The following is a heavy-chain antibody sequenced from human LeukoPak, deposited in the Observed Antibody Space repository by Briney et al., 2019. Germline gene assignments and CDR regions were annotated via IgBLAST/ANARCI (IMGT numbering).Heavy chain of an antibody. CDR1: GGSISSYY. CDR3: AGRPMGSPMDV. CDR2: IYTSGST. Sequence: SETLSLTCTVSGGSISSYYWSWIRQPPGKGLEWIGYIYTSGSTNYNPSLKSRVTISVDTSKNQFSLKLSSVTAADTAVYYCAGRPMGSPMDVWGKGTTVTVSS. D-gene: IGHD3-10*01. V-gene: IGHV4-4*09. J-gene: IGHJ6*04.